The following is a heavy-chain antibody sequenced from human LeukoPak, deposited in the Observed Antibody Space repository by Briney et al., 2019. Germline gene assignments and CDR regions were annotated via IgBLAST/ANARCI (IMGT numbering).Heavy chain of an antibody. Sequence: SETLSLTCAVYGGSFSGYYWSWIRQPPGKGLEWIGEINHSGSTNYNPSLKSRVTISVDTSKNQFSLKLSSVTAADTAVYYCARHKLYSSSWYVGGWGQGTLVTVSS. CDR3: ARHKLYSSSWYVGG. CDR1: GGSFSGYY. J-gene: IGHJ4*02. D-gene: IGHD6-13*01. CDR2: INHSGST. V-gene: IGHV4-34*01.